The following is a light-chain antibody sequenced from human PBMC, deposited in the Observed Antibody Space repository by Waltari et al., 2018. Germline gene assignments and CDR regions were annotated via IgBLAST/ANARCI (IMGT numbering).Light chain of an antibody. Sequence: DIVMTQSPDSLAVSLGKRATINCKSSQSVLFSTNNKNYLAWYQQKTGQPPKLLFYWASTRESGVPDRFSGSGSGTDFTLTISSLQAEDVAVYYCQQYRSTLWTFGQGTRVEIK. CDR2: WAS. CDR1: QSVLFSTNNKNY. J-gene: IGKJ1*01. V-gene: IGKV4-1*01. CDR3: QQYRSTLWT.